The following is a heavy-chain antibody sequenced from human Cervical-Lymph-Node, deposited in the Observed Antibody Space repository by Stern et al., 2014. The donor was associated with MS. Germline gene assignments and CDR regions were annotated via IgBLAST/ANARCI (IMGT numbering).Heavy chain of an antibody. Sequence: QVQLGQSGPGLVKPSETLSLTCTVSGGSVDIYYWSWIRQPPGKGLEWIGYMSYSGSSNYNPSLKRRVTISIDASKNQFSLKLSSVTAADTAVYYCARRGEGYYDFSGYYLNYFDYWGQGALVTVSS. CDR1: GGSVDIYY. CDR2: MSYSGSS. V-gene: IGHV4-59*02. D-gene: IGHD3-22*01. CDR3: ARRGEGYYDFSGYYLNYFDY. J-gene: IGHJ4*02.